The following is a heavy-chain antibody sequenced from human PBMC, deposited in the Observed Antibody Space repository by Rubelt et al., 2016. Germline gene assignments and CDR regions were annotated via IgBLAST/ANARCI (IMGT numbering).Heavy chain of an antibody. CDR1: GYTFTSYS. V-gene: IGHV1-18*01. CDR2: IGAYNGYT. D-gene: IGHD3-10*01. CDR3: ARDMGPFDI. J-gene: IGHJ3*02. Sequence: QVQLVQSGSELKKPGASVKVSCKASGYTFTSYSISWVRQAPGQGLEWMGWIGAYNGYTKYAQNFQGRVTMTIDTSTTTAYMDLRSLGSDDTAVYYCARDMGPFDIWGQGTMVTVSS.